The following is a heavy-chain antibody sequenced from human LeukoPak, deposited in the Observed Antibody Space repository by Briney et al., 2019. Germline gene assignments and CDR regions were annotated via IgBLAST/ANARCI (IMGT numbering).Heavy chain of an antibody. Sequence: PGGSLRLSCVASGIIFSDHWTSWVRQAPGKGLEWLANITPDGSEKSYVDSVKGRFTISRDNAKNSLYLQMNSLRAEDTAVYYCVRDWPGDSYGADPWGQGTLVTVSS. CDR2: ITPDGSEK. D-gene: IGHD5-18*01. CDR3: VRDWPGDSYGADP. CDR1: GIIFSDHW. J-gene: IGHJ5*02. V-gene: IGHV3-7*01.